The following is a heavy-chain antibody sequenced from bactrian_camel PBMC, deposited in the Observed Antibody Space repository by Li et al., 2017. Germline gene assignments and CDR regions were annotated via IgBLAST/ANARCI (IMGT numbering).Heavy chain of an antibody. Sequence: QVQLVESGGDSVQAGGSLRLSCAASGFSIDAAEMEWYRQAPGAECELVSTISTDGTTSYPDSTKGRFTISRDKDNNTVSLQMNNLKPEDTAKYICATGGRAVISGIPADFADWGQGTQVTVS. J-gene: IGHJ6*01. D-gene: IGHD2*01. CDR1: GFSIDAAE. V-gene: IGHV3S55*01. CDR3: ATGGRAVISGIPADFAD. CDR2: ISTDGTT.